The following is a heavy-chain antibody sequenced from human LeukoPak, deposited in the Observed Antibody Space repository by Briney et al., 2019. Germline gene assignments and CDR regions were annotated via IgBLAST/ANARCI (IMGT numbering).Heavy chain of an antibody. CDR1: GFTFSGSA. CDR3: TSLVLPGEWLRRADAFDV. CDR2: IRSKANSYAT. Sequence: GGSLRLSCAASGFTFSGSAMHWVRHASGKGLEWVGRIRSKANSYATAYAASVKGRFTISRDDSKNTAYLQMNSLKTEDTAVYYCTSLVLPGEWLRRADAFDVWGQGTMVTVSS. V-gene: IGHV3-73*01. D-gene: IGHD5-12*01. J-gene: IGHJ3*01.